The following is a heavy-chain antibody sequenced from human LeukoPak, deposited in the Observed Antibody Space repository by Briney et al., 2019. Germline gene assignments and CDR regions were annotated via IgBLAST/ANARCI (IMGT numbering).Heavy chain of an antibody. V-gene: IGHV4-59*08. Sequence: SETLSLTCTVSGGSISNYYWSWIRQSPGKGLEWIGYIYYTGNTNYNPSLESRVIISVDTSKNQFSLRLSSVTAADTAVYYCARQGDSSGYYLFDYWGQGTLVTVSS. CDR1: GGSISNYY. CDR3: ARQGDSSGYYLFDY. D-gene: IGHD3-22*01. CDR2: IYYTGNT. J-gene: IGHJ4*02.